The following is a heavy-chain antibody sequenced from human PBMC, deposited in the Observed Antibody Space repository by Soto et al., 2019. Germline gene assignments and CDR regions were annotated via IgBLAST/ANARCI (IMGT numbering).Heavy chain of an antibody. CDR2: ISYDGSNK. CDR3: AKDLVSLRGGIVVVPAARYYYYYYGMDV. V-gene: IGHV3-30*18. CDR1: GFTFSSYG. D-gene: IGHD2-2*01. J-gene: IGHJ6*02. Sequence: PGGSLRLSCAASGFTFSSYGMHWVRQAPGKGLEWVAVISYDGSNKYYADSVKGRITISRDNSKNTLYLQMNSLRAEDTAVYYCAKDLVSLRGGIVVVPAARYYYYYYGMDVWGQGTTVTVSS.